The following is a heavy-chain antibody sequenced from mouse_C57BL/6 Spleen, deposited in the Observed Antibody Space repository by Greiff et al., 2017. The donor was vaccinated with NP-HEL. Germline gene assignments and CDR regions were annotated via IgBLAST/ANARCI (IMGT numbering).Heavy chain of an antibody. J-gene: IGHJ4*01. Sequence: QVQLKESGPGLVQPSQSLSITCTVSGFSLTSYGVHWVRQSPGKGLEWLGVIWSGWITDYNAALISRLSISKDNSKSQVFFKMNSLQADDTAIYYCARKGYGYDYAMDYWGQGTSVTVSS. CDR3: ARKGYGYDYAMDY. V-gene: IGHV2-2*01. CDR2: IWSGWIT. CDR1: GFSLTSYG. D-gene: IGHD2-2*01.